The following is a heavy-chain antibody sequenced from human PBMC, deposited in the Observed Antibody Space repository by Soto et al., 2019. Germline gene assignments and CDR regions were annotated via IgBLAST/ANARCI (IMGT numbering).Heavy chain of an antibody. CDR3: ARDPYGSGGGGVDY. J-gene: IGHJ4*02. CDR2: IWYDGSNK. Sequence: QVQLVESGGGVVQPGRSLRLSCAASGFTFSSYGMHWVRQAPGKGLEWVAVIWYDGSNKYYADSVKGRFTISRDNSKNTLYLQMNSLRAEDTAVYYCARDPYGSGGGGVDYWGQGTLVTVSS. CDR1: GFTFSSYG. D-gene: IGHD3-10*01. V-gene: IGHV3-33*01.